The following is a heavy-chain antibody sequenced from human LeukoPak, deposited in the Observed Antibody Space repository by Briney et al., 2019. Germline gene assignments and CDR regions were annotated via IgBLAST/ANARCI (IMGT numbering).Heavy chain of an antibody. Sequence: GGSLRLSCAASGFTFDDYAMHWVRHGPGKGLEWVSGISWNSGSIGYADSVKGRFTISRDNAKNSLYLQLSSLRPEDTALYYCAKGLSLTVTTLDYWGQGTLVTVSS. CDR3: AKGLSLTVTTLDY. V-gene: IGHV3-9*01. CDR2: ISWNSGSI. J-gene: IGHJ4*02. D-gene: IGHD4-17*01. CDR1: GFTFDDYA.